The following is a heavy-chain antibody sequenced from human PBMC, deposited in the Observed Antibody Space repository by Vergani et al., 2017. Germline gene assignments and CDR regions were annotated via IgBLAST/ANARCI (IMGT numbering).Heavy chain of an antibody. CDR3: AREGFYDYVWGSYRLRGGYYFDY. CDR1: GYTFTSYG. V-gene: IGHV1-18*01. J-gene: IGHJ4*02. Sequence: QGQLAKSGAEVKKPGSSVKVSCKASGYTFTSYGISWVRQAPGQGLEWMGWISAYNGNTNYAQKFQGRVTITRDTSASTAYMELSSLRSEDTAVYYCAREGFYDYVWGSYRLRGGYYFDYWGQGTLVTVSS. D-gene: IGHD3-16*02. CDR2: ISAYNGNT.